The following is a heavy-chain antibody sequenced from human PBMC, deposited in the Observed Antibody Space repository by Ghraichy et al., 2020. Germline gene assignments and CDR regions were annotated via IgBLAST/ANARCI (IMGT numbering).Heavy chain of an antibody. CDR3: ARPMSSSSGWYNLPGYFHY. D-gene: IGHD6-13*01. J-gene: IGHJ1*01. CDR2: IYQSGSA. Sequence: SETLSLTCTVSGGSISGSNYYWGWIRQPPGKGLEWIGSIYQSGSAYYNASLKSRVTVSVATSNNQFSLKVNSVTAADTAVYYCARPMSSSSGWYNLPGYFHYWGQGTLVTVSS. CDR1: GGSISGSNYY. V-gene: IGHV4-39*01.